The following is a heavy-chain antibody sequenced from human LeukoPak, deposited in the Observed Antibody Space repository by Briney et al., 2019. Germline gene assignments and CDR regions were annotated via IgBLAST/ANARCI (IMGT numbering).Heavy chain of an antibody. CDR3: ASKDPYDSRAYLLDY. J-gene: IGHJ4*02. CDR1: GFIVSSNY. CDR2: IYSGGST. V-gene: IGHV3-66*01. D-gene: IGHD3-22*01. Sequence: GGFLRLSCAASGFIVSSNYMSWVRQAPGKGLEWVSIIYSGGSTYYADSVKGRFTISRDTSKNTLYLQMNSLRAEDTAVYYCASKDPYDSRAYLLDYWGQGTLVTVSS.